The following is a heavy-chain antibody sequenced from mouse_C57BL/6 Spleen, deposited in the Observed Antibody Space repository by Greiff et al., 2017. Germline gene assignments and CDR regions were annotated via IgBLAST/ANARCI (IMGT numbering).Heavy chain of an antibody. CDR2: INYDGSST. J-gene: IGHJ1*03. D-gene: IGHD2-3*01. CDR1: GFTFSDYY. Sequence: EVMLVESEGGLVQPGSSMKLSCTASGFTFSDYYMAWVRQVPEKCLEWVANINYDGSSTYYLDSLKSRFIISRDNAKNILDLQMRSLKSEDTATYYCARDGYYRWYFDVWGTGTTVTVSS. CDR3: ARDGYYRWYFDV. V-gene: IGHV5-16*01.